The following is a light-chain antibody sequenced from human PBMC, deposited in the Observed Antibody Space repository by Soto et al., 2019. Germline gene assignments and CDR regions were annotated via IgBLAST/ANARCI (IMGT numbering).Light chain of an antibody. CDR1: QSLLHSNGYNY. J-gene: IGKJ1*01. CDR3: MQALQTPRT. CDR2: LGS. V-gene: IGKV2-28*01. Sequence: DIVMTQSPLSLPVTPGEPASISCRSSQSLLHSNGYNYLDWYLQKPGPSPQLLIYLGSNRSSGLPDRFNGSGSGTDFTLKISRVEAEDVGVYYCMQALQTPRTFGQGTKVEIK.